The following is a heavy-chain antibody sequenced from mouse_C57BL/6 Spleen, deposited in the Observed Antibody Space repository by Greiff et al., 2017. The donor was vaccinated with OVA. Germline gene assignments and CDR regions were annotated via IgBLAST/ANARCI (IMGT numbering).Heavy chain of an antibody. D-gene: IGHD2-4*01. CDR1: GFSFTSYG. Sequence: VKVVESGPGLVAPSQSLSITCTVSGFSFTSYGVSWVRQPPGKGLEWLGVIWGDGSTNYHSALISRLSISKDTSKSQVFLQLISLQTENTATYYCAQGGYDYDDGRGDYFDYWGQGTTLTVSS. V-gene: IGHV2-3*01. CDR2: IWGDGST. J-gene: IGHJ2*01. CDR3: AQGGYDYDDGRGDYFDY.